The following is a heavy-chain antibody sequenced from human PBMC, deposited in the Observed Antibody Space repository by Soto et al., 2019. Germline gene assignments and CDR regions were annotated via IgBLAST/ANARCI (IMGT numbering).Heavy chain of an antibody. CDR1: GDSISSYY. Sequence: QVQLQESGPGLVKPSETLSLTCTVSGDSISSYYWSWIRQPPGKGLEWIGYINYSGSTNYNPSLKSRMTISVDASKNQFALRLSSVTAADTAVYYCARHETRHGDYDYWGQGTLVTVSS. CDR2: INYSGST. D-gene: IGHD4-17*01. J-gene: IGHJ4*02. V-gene: IGHV4-59*08. CDR3: ARHETRHGDYDY.